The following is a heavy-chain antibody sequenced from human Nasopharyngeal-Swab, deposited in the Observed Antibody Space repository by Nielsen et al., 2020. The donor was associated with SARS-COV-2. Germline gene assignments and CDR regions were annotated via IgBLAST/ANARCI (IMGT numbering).Heavy chain of an antibody. Sequence: VRQAPGQGLEGMGWFNTNTGKPTYAQGFTGRFVLSLDTSVSTAYLQISSLKAEDTAVYYCARDFENIVVVPAAHGIYYYYYMDVWGKGTTVTVSS. V-gene: IGHV7-4-1*02. CDR3: ARDFENIVVVPAAHGIYYYYYMDV. J-gene: IGHJ6*03. D-gene: IGHD2-2*01. CDR2: FNTNTGKP.